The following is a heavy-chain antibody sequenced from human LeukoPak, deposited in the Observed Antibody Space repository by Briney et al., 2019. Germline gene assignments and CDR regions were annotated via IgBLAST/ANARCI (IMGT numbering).Heavy chain of an antibody. D-gene: IGHD3-9*01. CDR2: IIPIFGTA. CDR3: ATRVLRYFDLQRAFDI. V-gene: IGHV1-69*13. J-gene: IGHJ3*02. Sequence: GASVKVSCKASGGTFSSYAISWVRQAPGQGLEWMGGIIPIFGTANYAQKFQGRVTITADESTSTAYMELSSLRSEDTAVYYCATRVLRYFDLQRAFDIWGQGTMVTVSS. CDR1: GGTFSSYA.